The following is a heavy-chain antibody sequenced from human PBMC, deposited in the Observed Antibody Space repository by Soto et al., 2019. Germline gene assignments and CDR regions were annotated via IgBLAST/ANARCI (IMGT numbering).Heavy chain of an antibody. CDR2: ISSNGGST. J-gene: IGHJ4*02. V-gene: IGHV3-64D*08. Sequence: GGSLRLSCSASGFTFSSYAMHWVRQAPGKGLEYVSAISSNGGSTYYADSVKGRFTISRDNSKNTLYLQMSSLRAEDTAVYYCVKGGWYDSAAYVTRLDYWGQGTLVTVSS. CDR1: GFTFSSYA. D-gene: IGHD2-15*01. CDR3: VKGGWYDSAAYVTRLDY.